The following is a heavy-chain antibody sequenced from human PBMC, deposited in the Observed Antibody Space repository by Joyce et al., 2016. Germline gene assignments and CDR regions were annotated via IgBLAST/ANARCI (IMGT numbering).Heavy chain of an antibody. Sequence: QVQLQQSGPGLVKPSGTLSLTCAVSGGSITNRNWWSWVRQPPGKGLEWIGETQHNGGTNYKSSLKSRGTISVDTSRNFFSLKVNAETAADTAVYFCASGAGTTFGYYFDYWGQGILVTVSS. J-gene: IGHJ4*02. D-gene: IGHD1-1*01. CDR2: TQHNGGT. CDR3: ASGAGTTFGYYFDY. CDR1: GGSITNRNW. V-gene: IGHV4-4*02.